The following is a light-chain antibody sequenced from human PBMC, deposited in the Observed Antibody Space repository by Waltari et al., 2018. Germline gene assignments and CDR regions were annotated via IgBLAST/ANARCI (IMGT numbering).Light chain of an antibody. V-gene: IGLV3-21*02. Sequence: YVVTQPTSVSVAPGQTARITCGGNDIRSQSVHWYQQKPGQAPLLIVYDDTDRPSGIPERFAGSNSGNEATLTISSVEAGDEADYYCQVWDINNDQVVFGGGTKVTVL. CDR1: DIRSQS. CDR3: QVWDINNDQVV. CDR2: DDT. J-gene: IGLJ2*01.